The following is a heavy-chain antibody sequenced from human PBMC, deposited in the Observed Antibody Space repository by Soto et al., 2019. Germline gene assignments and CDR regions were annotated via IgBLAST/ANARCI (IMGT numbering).Heavy chain of an antibody. D-gene: IGHD5-18*01. CDR1: GGSISGSNW. CDR2: IYYSGST. Sequence: SETLSLTCAVSGGSISGSNWWSWVRQPPGKGLEWIGSIYYSGSTYYNPSLKSRVTISVDTSKNQFSLKLSSVTAADTAVYYCARLSWDTAMAFDYWGQGTLVTVSS. J-gene: IGHJ4*02. CDR3: ARLSWDTAMAFDY. V-gene: IGHV4-39*01.